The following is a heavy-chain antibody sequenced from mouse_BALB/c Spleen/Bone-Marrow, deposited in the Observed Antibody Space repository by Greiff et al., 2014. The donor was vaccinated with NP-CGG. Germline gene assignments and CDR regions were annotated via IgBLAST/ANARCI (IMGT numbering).Heavy chain of an antibody. CDR1: GFNIKDTY. CDR2: IDPANGNT. D-gene: IGHD1-1*01. J-gene: IGHJ2*01. V-gene: IGHV14-3*02. CDR3: ARYYYGSGYFDY. Sequence: EVKVEESGAELVKPGASVKLSCTASGFNIKDTYMHWVKQRPEQGLEWIGRIDPANGNTKYDPKFQGKATITADTSSNTAYLQLSSLTSEDTAVYYCARYYYGSGYFDYWGQGTTLTVSS.